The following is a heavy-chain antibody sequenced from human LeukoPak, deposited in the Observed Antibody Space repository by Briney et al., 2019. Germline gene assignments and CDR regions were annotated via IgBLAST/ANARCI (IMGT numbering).Heavy chain of an antibody. Sequence: SQTLSLTCTVSGGSNSSGDYYWSWIRQPPGKGLEWIGYIYYSGSTYYNPSLKSRVTISVDTSKNQFSLKLSSVTAADTAVYYCARGFLRYFDWLVWGQGTLVTVSS. CDR3: ARGFLRYFDWLV. D-gene: IGHD3-9*01. CDR1: GGSNSSGDYY. J-gene: IGHJ4*02. CDR2: IYYSGST. V-gene: IGHV4-30-4*08.